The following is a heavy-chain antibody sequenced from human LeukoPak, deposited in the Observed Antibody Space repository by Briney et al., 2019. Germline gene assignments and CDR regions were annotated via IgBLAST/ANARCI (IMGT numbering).Heavy chain of an antibody. Sequence: SETLSLTCTVSGGSISSSSYYWGWIRQPPGKGLEWIGYIYYSGSTNYNPSLKSRVTISVDTSKNQFSLKLSSVTAADTAVYYCARSLTYYDYVWGSYQGYYYYGMDVWGQGTTVTVSS. CDR3: ARSLTYYDYVWGSYQGYYYYGMDV. D-gene: IGHD3-16*02. CDR2: IYYSGST. J-gene: IGHJ6*02. CDR1: GGSISSSSYY. V-gene: IGHV4-61*05.